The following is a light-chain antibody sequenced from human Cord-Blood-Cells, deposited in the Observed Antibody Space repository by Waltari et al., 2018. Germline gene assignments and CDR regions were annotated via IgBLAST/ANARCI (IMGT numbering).Light chain of an antibody. V-gene: IGKV3-20*01. CDR3: QQYGSSIT. Sequence: EIVLTQSPGTLSLSPGERATLSCRASQSVSSSYLAWYQQKPGQAPWLIIYGASSRATGIPDRCSCSGSGTDFTLTISRLEPEDFAVYYCQQYGSSITFGQGTRLEIK. J-gene: IGKJ5*01. CDR1: QSVSSSY. CDR2: GAS.